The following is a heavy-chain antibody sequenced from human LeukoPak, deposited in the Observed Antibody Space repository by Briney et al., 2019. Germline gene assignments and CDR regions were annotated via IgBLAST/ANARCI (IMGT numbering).Heavy chain of an antibody. J-gene: IGHJ4*02. V-gene: IGHV3-7*01. D-gene: IGHD3-3*01. CDR2: IKEDGSAK. CDR1: GFTFSSHW. CDR3: ASGYLDDFWSGHF. Sequence: GGSLRLSCVASGFTFSSHWMSWVRQVPGKGLEWVANIKEDGSAKYYVDSVKGRFTISRDNAKKSLYLQMDSLRAEDSAVYYCASGYLDDFWSGHFWGQGTQVTVSS.